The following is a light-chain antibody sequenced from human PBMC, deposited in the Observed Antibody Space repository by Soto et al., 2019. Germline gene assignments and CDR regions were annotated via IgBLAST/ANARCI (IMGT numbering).Light chain of an antibody. CDR1: SSDVGGYNH. V-gene: IGLV2-14*01. Sequence: SVLSQPASVSGGPGQSITSSCTGTSSDVGGYNHVSWYQQHPGKAPNLMIYEVNNRPSGVSNRFSGSKSGNTASLTTSRVDAGDEADYYCQVCDGSDIDLPIFGGGTQLTVL. J-gene: IGLJ2*01. CDR3: QVCDGSDIDLPI. CDR2: EVN.